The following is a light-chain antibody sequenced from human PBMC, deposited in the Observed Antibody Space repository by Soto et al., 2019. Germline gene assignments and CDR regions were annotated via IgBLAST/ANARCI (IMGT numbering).Light chain of an antibody. J-gene: IGKJ1*01. CDR1: QSINIW. CDR3: QQYNSSPWT. V-gene: IGKV1-5*01. Sequence: DIQMTQSPSTLSASVGDRVTITCRASQSINIWLAWYQQKPGKAPNLLIYDASSLESGVPSRFSGSGSGTEFTLTIGSLQPDDSASYHCQQYNSSPWTFGQGTKVEIK. CDR2: DAS.